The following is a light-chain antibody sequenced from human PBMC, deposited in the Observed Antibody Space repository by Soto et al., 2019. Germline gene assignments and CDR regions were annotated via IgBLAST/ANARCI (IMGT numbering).Light chain of an antibody. CDR3: QQRARWPPLT. J-gene: IGKJ4*01. CDR1: QTIGIN. Sequence: EIVLTQSPVTLSLSPGEGATLSCRASQTIGINVAWYQQKPGQEPRLLIFDASYRATGIPARFSGSGSGTDFTLTISSVEPEDFAVYYCQQRARWPPLTFGGGTKV. CDR2: DAS. V-gene: IGKV3-11*01.